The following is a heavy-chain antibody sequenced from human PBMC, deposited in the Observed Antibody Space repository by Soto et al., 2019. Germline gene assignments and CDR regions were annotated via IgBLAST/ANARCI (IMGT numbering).Heavy chain of an antibody. Sequence: QVQLQQWGAGLLKPSETLSLTCAVYGGSLSDYYWNWLRQPPGKGLAWIGEVNHRGSSRYNPSLKSRVDISVDTAMTQFSLKLRSVTAADTAVYYCARYQWNPGAFDPWGPGTQVIVSS. CDR3: ARYQWNPGAFDP. CDR1: GGSLSDYY. D-gene: IGHD1-20*01. J-gene: IGHJ5*02. CDR2: VNHRGSS. V-gene: IGHV4-34*01.